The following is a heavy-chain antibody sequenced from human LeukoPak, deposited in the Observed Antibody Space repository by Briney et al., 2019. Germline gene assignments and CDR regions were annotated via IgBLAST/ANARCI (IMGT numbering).Heavy chain of an antibody. V-gene: IGHV3-48*01. CDR3: ARDHRYAFDN. CDR2: IGISSGNT. Sequence: GGSLRLSCAASGFNFIDYSMNWVRQAPGKGLEGISYIGISSGNTKYADSVKGRFTISRDKERNSLYLQMNSLRVEDTPMYYCARDHRYAFDNWGHGTLVTVSS. J-gene: IGHJ4*01. CDR1: GFNFIDYS. D-gene: IGHD5-12*01.